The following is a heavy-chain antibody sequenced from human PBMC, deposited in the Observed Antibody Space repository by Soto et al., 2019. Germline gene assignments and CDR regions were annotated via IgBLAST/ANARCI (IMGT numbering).Heavy chain of an antibody. D-gene: IGHD2-15*01. Sequence: SETLSLTCTVSGGSINSGGYYWSWIRQHPGKGLEWIGYIYYSGATYYNPSLKGRVTISVDTSKNQFSLKLSSVTAADTAVYYCARGGLGYCSGGSCYSAELSRYYYGMDVWGQGTTVT. V-gene: IGHV4-31*03. J-gene: IGHJ6*02. CDR3: ARGGLGYCSGGSCYSAELSRYYYGMDV. CDR2: IYYSGAT. CDR1: GGSINSGGYY.